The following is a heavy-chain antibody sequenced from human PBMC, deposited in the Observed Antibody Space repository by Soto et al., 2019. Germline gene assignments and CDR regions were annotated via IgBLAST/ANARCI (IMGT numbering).Heavy chain of an antibody. J-gene: IGHJ5*02. V-gene: IGHV3-23*01. Sequence: GGSLRLSCAASGFIFDNFGMSWVRQAPGKGLEWISSISGSGFKKYYADPVKGRFTISRDNSKSTVYLELNNLSAEDTAVYHCAKNQGVELVPLATVDWFDPWGQGSVVTVSS. CDR2: ISGSGFKK. CDR1: GFIFDNFG. CDR3: AKNQGVELVPLATVDWFDP. D-gene: IGHD1-26*01.